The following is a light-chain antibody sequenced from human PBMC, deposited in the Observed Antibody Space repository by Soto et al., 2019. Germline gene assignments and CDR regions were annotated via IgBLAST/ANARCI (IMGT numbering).Light chain of an antibody. V-gene: IGLV2-11*01. Sequence: QSVLTQPRSVSGSPGQSVTISCTGSSSDVGGYFWVSWYQQRPGKAPKLMIYDVIQRPSGVPDRFSASKSGNTASLTISVLQAEDEADYYCCSFAGANNPYIFGPGTKVTVL. J-gene: IGLJ1*01. CDR2: DVI. CDR1: SSDVGGYFW. CDR3: CSFAGANNPYI.